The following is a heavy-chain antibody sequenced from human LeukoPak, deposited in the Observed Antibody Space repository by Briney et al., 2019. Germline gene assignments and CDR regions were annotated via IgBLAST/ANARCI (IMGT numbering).Heavy chain of an antibody. V-gene: IGHV3-48*03. J-gene: IGHJ6*02. CDR1: GYTFSSYE. Sequence: AGGGLRLSCAASGYTFSSYEMNWVRQAPGKGLEWVSYISSSGTTTYYADSVKGRFTISRDNAKNSLYLQMNSLRVEDTAVYYCARRPPLWGRGTTVSVSS. CDR3: ARRPPL. CDR2: ISSSGTTT.